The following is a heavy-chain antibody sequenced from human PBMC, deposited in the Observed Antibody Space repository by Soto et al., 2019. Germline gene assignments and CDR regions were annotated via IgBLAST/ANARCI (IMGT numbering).Heavy chain of an antibody. J-gene: IGHJ6*02. CDR3: ARWRGYGSGFLIYYYYGMDV. CDR2: INHSGST. D-gene: IGHD3-10*01. Sequence: SETLSLTCAVYGGSFSGYYWSWIRQPPGKGLEWIGEINHSGSTNYNPSLKSRVTISVDTSKNQFSLKLSSVTAADTAVYYCARWRGYGSGFLIYYYYGMDVWGQGTTVTVS. CDR1: GGSFSGYY. V-gene: IGHV4-34*01.